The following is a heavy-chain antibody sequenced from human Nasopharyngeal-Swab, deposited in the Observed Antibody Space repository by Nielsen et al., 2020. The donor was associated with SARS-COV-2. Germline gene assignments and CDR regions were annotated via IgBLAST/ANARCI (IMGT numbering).Heavy chain of an antibody. CDR3: ARPLGYCSGGTCVGTRTFDI. V-gene: IGHV3-33*01. J-gene: IGHJ3*02. D-gene: IGHD2-15*01. Sequence: GRSLRLSCAASGFTFRKYATQWVRQAPGKGLEWVATVWFDGSNEYYADSVKGRLTISRDNSKSTVDLQMNSLRVEDTAVYYCARPLGYCSGGTCVGTRTFDIWGQGTMVTVSS. CDR1: GFTFRKYA. CDR2: VWFDGSNE.